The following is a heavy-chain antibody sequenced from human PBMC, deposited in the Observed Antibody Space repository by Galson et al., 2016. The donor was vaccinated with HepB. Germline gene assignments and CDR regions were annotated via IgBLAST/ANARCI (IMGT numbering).Heavy chain of an antibody. D-gene: IGHD1-26*01. J-gene: IGHJ3*02. CDR3: ARASGELLGVGAFDI. CDR1: GYTFTSYD. Sequence: SVKVSCKASGYTFTSYDIKWVRHVPGQGLEWMGWMYSSSGNTGYAQKFQGRVTMTRNTSIRTAYMELSSLRSEDTAVYYCARASGELLGVGAFDIWGQGTMVTVSS. CDR2: MYSSSGNT. V-gene: IGHV1-8*02.